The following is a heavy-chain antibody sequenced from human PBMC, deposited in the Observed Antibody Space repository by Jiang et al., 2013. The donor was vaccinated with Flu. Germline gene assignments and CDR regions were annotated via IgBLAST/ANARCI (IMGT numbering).Heavy chain of an antibody. CDR2: IYYSGST. CDR3: ASQHWDHGSGSYYMSY. J-gene: IGHJ4*02. V-gene: IGHV4-39*07. CDR1: GGSISGTNSY. D-gene: IGHD3-10*01. Sequence: GLVKPSETLSLNCTVSGGSISGTNSYWGWIRQPPGKGLEWIGSIYYSGSTYYNPSLKSRVTISIDTPKKKFSLKLRSVTAADTAMYYCASQHWDHGSGSYYMSYWGQGTLVTVSS.